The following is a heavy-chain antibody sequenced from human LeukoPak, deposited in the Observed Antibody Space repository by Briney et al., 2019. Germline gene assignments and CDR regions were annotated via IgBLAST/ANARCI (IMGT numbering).Heavy chain of an antibody. D-gene: IGHD6-13*01. J-gene: IGHJ4*02. CDR1: GGSISSSSYY. CDR2: IYYSGST. V-gene: IGHV4-39*01. CDR3: ARRSSSWQYFDY. Sequence: PSETLSLTCTVSGGSISSSSYYWGWIRQPPGKGLEWIGSIYYSGSTYYNPSLKSRVTISVDTSKNQFSLKLSSVTAADTAAYYCARRSSSWQYFDYWGQGTLVTVSS.